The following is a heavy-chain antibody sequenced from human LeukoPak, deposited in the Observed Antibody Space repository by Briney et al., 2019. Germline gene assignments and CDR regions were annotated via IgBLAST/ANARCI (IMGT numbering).Heavy chain of an antibody. Sequence: SSVTVSFMASGCTFIRYPIRGVRQAPGPRLEWMGRILPILWIAYYPQKLHSSDTITADKPTSPAYMQLSSLTAEDTAVYYCAYNWNDDYFDYWGQGTLVTVSS. CDR2: ILPILWIA. J-gene: IGHJ4*02. D-gene: IGHD1-20*01. CDR1: GCTFIRYP. CDR3: AYNWNDDYFDY. V-gene: IGHV1-69*02.